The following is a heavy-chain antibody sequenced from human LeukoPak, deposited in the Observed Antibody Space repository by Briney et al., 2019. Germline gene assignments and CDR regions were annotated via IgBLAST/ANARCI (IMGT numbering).Heavy chain of an antibody. CDR1: GFTFSSNC. CDR2: IYSGGST. J-gene: IGHJ4*02. D-gene: IGHD4/OR15-4a*01. Sequence: GGSLRLSCAASGFTFSSNCMSWVRQAPGKGLEWVSFIYSGGSTYYTDSVKGRFTISRDNSKNTLYLQMNSLSAEDTAVYYCARRAGAYSHPYDYWGQGTLVTVSS. CDR3: ARRAGAYSHPYDY. V-gene: IGHV3-53*01.